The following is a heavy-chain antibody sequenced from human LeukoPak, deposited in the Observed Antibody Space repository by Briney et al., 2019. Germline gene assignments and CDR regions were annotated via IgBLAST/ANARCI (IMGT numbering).Heavy chain of an antibody. V-gene: IGHV3-20*04. Sequence: PGGSLRLSCAASGFTFSSYWMSWVRQAPGKGLEWVSGINWNGGSTGYADSVKGRFTIYRDNAKNSLYLQMNSLRAEDTAVYYCARDRSTVTRDSFDYWGQGTLVTVSS. CDR2: INWNGGST. CDR1: GFTFSSYW. J-gene: IGHJ4*02. CDR3: ARDRSTVTRDSFDY. D-gene: IGHD4-17*01.